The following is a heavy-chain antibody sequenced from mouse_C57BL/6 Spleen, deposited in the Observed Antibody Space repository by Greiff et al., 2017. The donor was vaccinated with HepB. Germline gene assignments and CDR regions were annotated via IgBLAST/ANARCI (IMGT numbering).Heavy chain of an antibody. Sequence: QVQLKESGAELVKPGASVKMSCKASGYTFTTYPIEWMKQNHGKSLEWIGNFHPYNDDTKYNEKFKGKATLTVEKSSSTVYLELSRLTSDDSAVYYCARGYDYGDWYFDVWGTGTTVTVSS. CDR3: ARGYDYGDWYFDV. CDR1: GYTFTTYP. J-gene: IGHJ1*03. D-gene: IGHD2-4*01. CDR2: FHPYNDDT. V-gene: IGHV1-47*01.